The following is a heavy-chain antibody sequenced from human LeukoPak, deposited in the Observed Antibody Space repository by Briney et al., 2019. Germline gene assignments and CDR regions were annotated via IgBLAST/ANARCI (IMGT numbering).Heavy chain of an antibody. CDR3: ARDAQRGFDYSNSLEY. CDR2: IWSDGSNR. V-gene: IGHV3-33*01. Sequence: GGSLRLSCAASGFIFSHYGMHWVRQAPGKGLEWVAVIWSDGSNRFYAGSVKGRFTISRDNSQNTVFLQMNSLRAEDTAMYYCARDAQRGFDYSNSLEYWGHGTLVTASS. D-gene: IGHD4-11*01. CDR1: GFIFSHYG. J-gene: IGHJ4*01.